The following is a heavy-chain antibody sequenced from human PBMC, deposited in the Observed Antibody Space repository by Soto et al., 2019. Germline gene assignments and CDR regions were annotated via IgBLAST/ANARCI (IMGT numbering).Heavy chain of an antibody. CDR3: AGINYHERSGYYPFYYGLDV. Sequence: QVHLVQSGAAVKKPGASVQVSCKASGDTFSGYYIHWVRQAPGQGLEWMGWINRNSGDTQFAEKFQGRVTMTRDTSISTAYSELSSLRSDDSAVYYCAGINYHERSGYYPFYYGLDVWGQGTAVTVSS. V-gene: IGHV1-2*02. D-gene: IGHD3-22*01. J-gene: IGHJ6*02. CDR2: INRNSGDT. CDR1: GDTFSGYY.